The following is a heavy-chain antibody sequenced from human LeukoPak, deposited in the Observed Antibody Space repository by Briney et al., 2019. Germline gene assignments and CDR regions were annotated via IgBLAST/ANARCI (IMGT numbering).Heavy chain of an antibody. CDR2: IYYSGST. CDR3: ARWRGYSYGSDLDF. D-gene: IGHD5-18*01. CDR1: GGSVSSGSYY. J-gene: IGHJ4*02. Sequence: PSETLSLTCTVSGGSVSSGSYYWSWIRQPPGKGLEWIGYIYYSGSTNYNPSLKSQVTISVDTSKNQFSLKLSSVTAADTAVYYCARWRGYSYGSDLDFWGQGTLVTVSS. V-gene: IGHV4-61*01.